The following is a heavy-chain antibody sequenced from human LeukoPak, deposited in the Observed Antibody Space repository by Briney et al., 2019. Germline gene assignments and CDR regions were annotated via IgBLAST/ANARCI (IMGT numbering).Heavy chain of an antibody. Sequence: GGSLRLSCAASGFTFSNAWMTWVRQAPGKGLEWVGRIKSKTDDGAIDCAAPVKGRFTISRDDSKNTLYLQMDSLKTEDTAVYYCTTGQRRYDSSSFYPYYFGHWGQGTLVTVSS. CDR3: TTGQRRYDSSSFYPYYFGH. V-gene: IGHV3-15*01. J-gene: IGHJ4*02. D-gene: IGHD3-22*01. CDR1: GFTFSNAW. CDR2: IKSKTDDGAI.